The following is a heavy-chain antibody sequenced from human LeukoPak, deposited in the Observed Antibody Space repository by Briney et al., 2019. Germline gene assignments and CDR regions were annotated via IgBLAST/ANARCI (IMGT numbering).Heavy chain of an antibody. CDR2: ITATSSST. CDR3: AKLFESGTYNNFFHY. CDR1: GFTFSNCG. Sequence: SGGSLRLSCAASGFTFSNCGMSWVRQAPGKGLEWVSAITATSSSTHDADSVQGRFTISRDNSKNTLYLQMNSLRPEDTAIYYRAKLFESGTYNNFFHYWGQGTLVTVSS. D-gene: IGHD3-10*01. V-gene: IGHV3-23*01. J-gene: IGHJ4*02.